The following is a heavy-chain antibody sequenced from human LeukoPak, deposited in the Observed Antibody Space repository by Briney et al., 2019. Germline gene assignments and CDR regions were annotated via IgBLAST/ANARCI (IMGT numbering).Heavy chain of an antibody. CDR1: GFTFSSYG. Sequence: PGGSLRLSCAASGFTFSSYGMHWVRQAPGKGLEWVAVISYDGSNKYYADSVKGRFTISRDNSKNTLYLQMNSLRAEDTAVYYCAKDDDILTDTNYFDYWGQGTLVTVSS. CDR2: ISYDGSNK. D-gene: IGHD3-9*01. V-gene: IGHV3-30*18. CDR3: AKDDDILTDTNYFDY. J-gene: IGHJ4*02.